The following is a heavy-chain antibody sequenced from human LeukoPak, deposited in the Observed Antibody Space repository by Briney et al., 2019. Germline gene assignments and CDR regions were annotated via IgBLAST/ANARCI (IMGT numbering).Heavy chain of an antibody. J-gene: IGHJ6*02. CDR1: GGSVSSGSYY. CDR2: IYYSGST. CDR3: ARDDSPLYGMDV. D-gene: IGHD2-15*01. V-gene: IGHV4-61*01. Sequence: SETLSLTCTVSGGSVSSGSYYWSWIRQPPGKGLEWIGYIYYSGSTNYNPSLKSRVTISVDTSKNQFSLKLSSVTAADTAVYYCARDDSPLYGMDVWGQGTTVTVSS.